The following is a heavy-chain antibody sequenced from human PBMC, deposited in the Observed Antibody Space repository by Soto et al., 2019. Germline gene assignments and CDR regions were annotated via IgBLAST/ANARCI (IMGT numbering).Heavy chain of an antibody. V-gene: IGHV4-4*02. CDR1: GGSISSSNW. Sequence: GTLSLTCAVSGGSISSSNWWSCVRQAPGKGLEWIGEIYHSGSTNYNPSLKSRVTISVDKSKNQFSLKLSSVTAADTAVYYCASSLYCSSTSCHGRLYYFDYWGQGTLVTVSS. CDR2: IYHSGST. J-gene: IGHJ4*02. D-gene: IGHD2-2*01. CDR3: ASSLYCSSTSCHGRLYYFDY.